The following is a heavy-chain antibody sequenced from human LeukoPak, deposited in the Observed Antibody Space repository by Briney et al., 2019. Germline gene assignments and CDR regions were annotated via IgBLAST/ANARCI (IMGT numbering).Heavy chain of an antibody. Sequence: GGSLRLSCAASEFDFSSHAVTWVRQAPGKGLEWVSAISISGSKTYFADSVKGRFTISRDNSKNTLYLQMNSLRAEDTAVYYCANEIRPNDYWGQGTQVTVSS. J-gene: IGHJ4*02. CDR3: ANEIRPNDY. CDR1: EFDFSSHA. CDR2: ISISGSKT. D-gene: IGHD4-17*01. V-gene: IGHV3-23*01.